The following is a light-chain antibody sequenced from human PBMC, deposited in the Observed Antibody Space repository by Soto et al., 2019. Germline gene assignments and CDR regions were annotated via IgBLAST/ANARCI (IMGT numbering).Light chain of an antibody. CDR1: SSDVGKYNL. V-gene: IGLV2-23*02. CDR3: CSYADNSAL. J-gene: IGLJ1*01. Sequence: QSALTQPASVSGSPGQSITISCTGTSSDVGKYNLVSWYQQHPDKAPKLMIYDVNKRPSGVSDRFSGSKSGNTASLTISGLQAEDEADYYCCSYADNSALFGTGTKVTVL. CDR2: DVN.